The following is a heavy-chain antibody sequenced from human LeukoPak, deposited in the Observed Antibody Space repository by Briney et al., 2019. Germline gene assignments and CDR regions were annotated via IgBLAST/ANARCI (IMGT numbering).Heavy chain of an antibody. D-gene: IGHD4-23*01. J-gene: IGHJ6*03. Sequence: ASVKVSCKASGYTFTGYYMHWVRQAPGKGLEWMGWINPNSGGTNYAQKFQGRVTMTRDTSISTAYMELSRLRSDDTAVYYCARADYGGRNDYYYYMDVWGKGTTVTVSS. CDR1: GYTFTGYY. V-gene: IGHV1-2*02. CDR2: INPNSGGT. CDR3: ARADYGGRNDYYYYMDV.